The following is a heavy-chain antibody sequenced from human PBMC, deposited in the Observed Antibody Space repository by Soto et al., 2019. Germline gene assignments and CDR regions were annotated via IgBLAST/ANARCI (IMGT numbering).Heavy chain of an antibody. CDR1: GGSISSYY. CDR2: IYYSGST. D-gene: IGHD3-10*01. J-gene: IGHJ4*02. CDR3: ARGGSNGQFGELEDPFDY. V-gene: IGHV4-59*01. Sequence: QVQLQESGPGLVKPSETLSLTCTVSGGSISSYYWSWIRQPPGKGLEWIGYIYYSGSTNYNPSLKSRVPISVDTSKNQFSLKLSSVTAADTAVYYCARGGSNGQFGELEDPFDYWGQGTLVTVSS.